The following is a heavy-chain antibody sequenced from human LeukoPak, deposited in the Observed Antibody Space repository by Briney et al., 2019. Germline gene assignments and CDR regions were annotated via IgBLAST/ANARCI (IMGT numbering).Heavy chain of an antibody. Sequence: PSETLSLTCTVSGGSVSSYYWNWIRQPPGKGLEWIGNIYNSGSTDYNPPLKSRVTISLDTSKNQFSLRLSSVTAADTAMYYCARTHAGSSDWYGGFDYWGQGTLVTVSS. J-gene: IGHJ4*02. D-gene: IGHD6-19*01. CDR1: GGSVSSYY. V-gene: IGHV4-59*08. CDR2: IYNSGST. CDR3: ARTHAGSSDWYGGFDY.